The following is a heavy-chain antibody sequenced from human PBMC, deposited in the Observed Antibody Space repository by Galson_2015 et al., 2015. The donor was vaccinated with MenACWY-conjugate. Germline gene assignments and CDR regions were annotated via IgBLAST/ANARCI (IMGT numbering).Heavy chain of an antibody. CDR3: ARDKGPWSSSWPYYFDY. J-gene: IGHJ4*02. V-gene: IGHV3-21*01. CDR1: GFTFSSYS. D-gene: IGHD6-13*01. CDR2: ISSSSSYI. Sequence: SLRLSCAASGFTFSSYSMNWVRQAPGKGLEWVSSISSSSSYIYYADSVKGRFTISRDNAKNSLYLQMNSLRAEDTAVYYCARDKGPWSSSWPYYFDYWGQGTLVTVSS.